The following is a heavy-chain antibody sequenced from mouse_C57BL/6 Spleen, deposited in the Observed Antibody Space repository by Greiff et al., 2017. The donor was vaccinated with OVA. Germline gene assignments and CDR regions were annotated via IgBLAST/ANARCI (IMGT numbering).Heavy chain of an antibody. CDR2: INPDYGTT. Sequence: VQLQQSGPELVKPGASVKISCKASGYSFTDYNMNWVKQSNGKSLEWIGVINPDYGTTSYNQKFKGKAILTVDQSASTAYMQLNSLTSEDSAVYYCASGSYGRYYDVWGTGTTVTVSS. D-gene: IGHD1-1*02. CDR3: ASGSYGRYYDV. V-gene: IGHV1-39*01. CDR1: GYSFTDYN. J-gene: IGHJ1*03.